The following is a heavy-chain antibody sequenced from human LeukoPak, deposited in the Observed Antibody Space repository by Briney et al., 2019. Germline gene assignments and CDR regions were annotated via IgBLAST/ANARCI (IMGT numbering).Heavy chain of an antibody. D-gene: IGHD6-19*01. Sequence: ASVKVSCKASGYTFTSYAITWVRQAPGQGLEWMGWITGYNTNTNYAQKLQGRVTITTDTSTSTAYMELRSLRSDDTAVYYCARSYSSGRPDYWGQGTLVTVSS. CDR3: ARSYSSGRPDY. J-gene: IGHJ4*02. CDR1: GYTFTSYA. V-gene: IGHV1-18*01. CDR2: ITGYNTNT.